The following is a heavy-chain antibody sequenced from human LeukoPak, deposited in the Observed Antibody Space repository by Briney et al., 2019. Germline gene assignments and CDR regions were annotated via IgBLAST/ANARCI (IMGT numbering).Heavy chain of an antibody. D-gene: IGHD5-12*01. CDR2: INERGSST. J-gene: IGHJ4*02. CDR3: AGGRLVAASKAVAIDY. CDR1: GFTFSSSW. V-gene: IGHV3-74*01. Sequence: GGSLRLSCAASGFTFSSSWLHWVRQAPGKGLVWVSRINERGSSTSYADSVKGRFTISRDNAKNTLYLQMNSQRADDTAVYYCAGGRLVAASKAVAIDYWGQGTLVTVSS.